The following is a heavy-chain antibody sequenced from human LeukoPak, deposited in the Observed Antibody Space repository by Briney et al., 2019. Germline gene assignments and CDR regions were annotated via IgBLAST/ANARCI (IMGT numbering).Heavy chain of an antibody. CDR1: GFTFSSYW. CDR3: ARGPTNGQAFDY. J-gene: IGHJ4*02. D-gene: IGHD2-8*01. V-gene: IGHV3-7*01. Sequence: GGSLRLSCAASGFTFSSYWMSWVRQAPGKGLEWVANIKQDGSEKYYVDSVKGRFTISRDNAKNSVYPQMDSLRAEDTAVYYCARGPTNGQAFDYWGQGTLVSVSS. CDR2: IKQDGSEK.